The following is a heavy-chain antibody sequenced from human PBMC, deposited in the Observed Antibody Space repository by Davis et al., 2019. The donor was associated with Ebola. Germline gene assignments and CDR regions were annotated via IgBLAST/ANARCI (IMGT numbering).Heavy chain of an antibody. CDR3: VRGYYDTTGRTRFDY. Sequence: GESLKISCAASGYTFSSYSMNWVRQAPGKGLEWVANIKQDGDGRYYVDSVKGRFTISRDNAQNSLYLQMNSLRADDTAVYYCVRGYYDTTGRTRFDYWGQGTLVAVSS. CDR2: IKQDGDGR. J-gene: IGHJ4*02. V-gene: IGHV3-7*01. D-gene: IGHD3-22*01. CDR1: GYTFSSYS.